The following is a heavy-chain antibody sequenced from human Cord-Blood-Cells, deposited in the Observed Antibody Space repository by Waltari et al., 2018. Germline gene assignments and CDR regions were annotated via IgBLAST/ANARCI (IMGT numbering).Heavy chain of an antibody. CDR2: IIPIFGTA. D-gene: IGHD2-15*01. CDR3: ARSWDIVDAFDI. J-gene: IGHJ3*02. V-gene: IGHV1-69*01. CDR1: GGTSSSYA. Sequence: QVQLVQSGAEVTKPGSSVKVSCKAYGGTSSSYAIRWVRQAPGQGLEWMGVIIPIFGTANYAQKFQGRVTITADESTSTAYMELSSLRSEDTAVYYCARSWDIVDAFDIWGQGTMVTVSS.